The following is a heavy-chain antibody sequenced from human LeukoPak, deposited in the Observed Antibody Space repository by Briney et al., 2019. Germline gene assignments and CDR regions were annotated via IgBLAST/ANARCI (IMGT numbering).Heavy chain of an antibody. J-gene: IGHJ5*02. Sequence: GGSLRLSCAASGFTFSSYAMHWVRQAPGKGLEWVAVISYDGSNKYYADSVKGRFTISRDNSKNTQYLQMNSLRAEDTAVYYCARGIGYCSSTSCDNWFDPWGQGTLVTVSS. D-gene: IGHD2-2*01. CDR3: ARGIGYCSSTSCDNWFDP. CDR1: GFTFSSYA. V-gene: IGHV3-30-3*01. CDR2: ISYDGSNK.